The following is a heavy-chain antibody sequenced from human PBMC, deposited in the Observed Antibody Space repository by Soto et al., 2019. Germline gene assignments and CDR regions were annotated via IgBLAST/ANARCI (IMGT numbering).Heavy chain of an antibody. CDR2: IYYSGST. V-gene: IGHV4-30-4*01. CDR3: ARDRRDFWSGYYFDY. D-gene: IGHD3-3*01. J-gene: IGHJ4*02. CDR1: GGSISSGDYY. Sequence: SETLSLTCTVSGGSISSGDYYWSWIRQPPGKGLEWIGYIYYSGSTYYNPSLKSRVTISVDTSKNQFSLKLSSVTAADTAVYYCARDRRDFWSGYYFDYWGQGTLVTVSS.